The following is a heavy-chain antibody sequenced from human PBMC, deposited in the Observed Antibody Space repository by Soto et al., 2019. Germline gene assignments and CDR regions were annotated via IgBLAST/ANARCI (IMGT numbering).Heavy chain of an antibody. CDR3: ASLRFLEWLPPGTMDV. Sequence: EVQLVESGGGLVQPGRSLRLSCAASGFTLRSYEMTWVRQAPGKGLEWLSYISSGGTTIYYADSVKGRFTISRDNAKNSLYLQMNSLRAEDTAVYYCASLRFLEWLPPGTMDVWGQGTTVTVTS. CDR2: ISSGGTTI. D-gene: IGHD3-3*01. CDR1: GFTLRSYE. J-gene: IGHJ6*02. V-gene: IGHV3-48*03.